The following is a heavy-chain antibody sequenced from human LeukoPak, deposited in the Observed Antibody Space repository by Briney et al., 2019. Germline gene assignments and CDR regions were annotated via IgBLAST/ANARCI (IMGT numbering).Heavy chain of an antibody. V-gene: IGHV1-18*01. Sequence: WASVKVSCKASGYTFTSYGISWVRQAPGQGLEWMGWISAYNGNTNYAQKLQGRVTMTTDTSTSTAYMELRSLRSDDTAVYYCAFGKYDFWSGYYEPNFDYWGQGTLVTVSS. CDR3: AFGKYDFWSGYYEPNFDY. J-gene: IGHJ4*02. CDR1: GYTFTSYG. CDR2: ISAYNGNT. D-gene: IGHD3-3*01.